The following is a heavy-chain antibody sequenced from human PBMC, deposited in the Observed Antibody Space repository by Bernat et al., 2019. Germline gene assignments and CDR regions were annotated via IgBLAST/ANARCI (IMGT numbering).Heavy chain of an antibody. CDR3: ARGDIVVVPAARVYYYYMDV. V-gene: IGHV4-34*01. CDR2: INHSGST. CDR1: GGSFSDYY. D-gene: IGHD2-2*01. J-gene: IGHJ6*03. Sequence: QVQLQQWGAGLLKPSETLSLTCAVYGGSFSDYYWSWIRQPPGKGLEWIGEINHSGSTNYNPSLKSRVTISVDTSKNQFSLKLSSVTAADTAVYFCARGDIVVVPAARVYYYYMDVWGQGTTVTVSS.